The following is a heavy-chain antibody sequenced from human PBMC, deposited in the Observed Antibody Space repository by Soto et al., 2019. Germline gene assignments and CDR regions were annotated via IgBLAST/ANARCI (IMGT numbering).Heavy chain of an antibody. CDR3: ARAYHGSGSLKF. CDR1: GYTFTDNY. Sequence: QVQLVESGAEVKKPGASVKVSCKASGYTFTDNYLHWVRQAPGQGLEWMGWINPKSGGTDFAQKFQGRVTVTRAPATSTASMELSRLRSDGTAVYYCARAYHGSGSLKFWCQGTLLTVSS. D-gene: IGHD3-10*01. J-gene: IGHJ4*02. CDR2: INPKSGGT. V-gene: IGHV1-2*02.